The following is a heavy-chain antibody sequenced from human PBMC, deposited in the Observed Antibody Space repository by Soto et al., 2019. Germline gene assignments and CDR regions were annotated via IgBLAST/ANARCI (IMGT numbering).Heavy chain of an antibody. Sequence: GGSLRLSCAASGFTFSSYGMHWVRQAPGKGLEWVAVISYDGSNKYYADSVKGRFTISRDNAKNTLYLQMNSLRAEDTAVYYCAKTGGSSWGQGTLVTVS. CDR2: ISYDGSNK. D-gene: IGHD2-2*01. V-gene: IGHV3-30*18. CDR1: GFTFSSYG. CDR3: AKTGGSS. J-gene: IGHJ4*02.